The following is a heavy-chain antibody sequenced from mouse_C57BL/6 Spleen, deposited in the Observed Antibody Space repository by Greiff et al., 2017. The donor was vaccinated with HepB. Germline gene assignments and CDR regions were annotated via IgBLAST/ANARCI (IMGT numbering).Heavy chain of an antibody. J-gene: IGHJ3*01. CDR2: IWVVGST. D-gene: IGHD1-1*02. V-gene: IGHV2-6*01. Sequence: VMLVESGPGLVAPSQSLSITCTVSGFSLTSYGVDWVRQSPGTVLEWLGLIWVVGSTNYNSALKSRLSLIEDNSKSQVFIKMNSQQTDDTDMYYCVSDLGGAYAYWGQGTLVTVSA. CDR1: GFSLTSYG. CDR3: VSDLGGAYAY.